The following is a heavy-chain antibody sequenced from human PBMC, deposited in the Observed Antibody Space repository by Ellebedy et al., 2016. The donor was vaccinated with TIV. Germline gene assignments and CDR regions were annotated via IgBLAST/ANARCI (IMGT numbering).Heavy chain of an antibody. CDR1: GGSISSGGYS. D-gene: IGHD2-15*01. CDR2: IYHSGST. CDR3: ARVLAGAYGMDV. Sequence: LRLXCTVSGGSISSGGYSWSWIRQPPGKGLEWIGYIYHSGSTYYNPSLKSRVTISVDRSKNQFSLKLSSVTAADTAVYYCARVLAGAYGMDVWGQGTTVTVSS. J-gene: IGHJ6*02. V-gene: IGHV4-30-2*01.